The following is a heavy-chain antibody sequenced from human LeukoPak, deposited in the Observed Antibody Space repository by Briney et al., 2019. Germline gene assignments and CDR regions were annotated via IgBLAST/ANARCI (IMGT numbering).Heavy chain of an antibody. Sequence: GGSLRLSCAASGFTISGFWMHWLRQVPGEGLVWVARMNRAETTINYADSVKGRFTISRDNVRNTLHLQMNNLSLEDTAVYFCIREVQVRASASLGLWGRGTLVTVS. CDR3: IREVQVRASASLGL. CDR1: GFTISGFW. J-gene: IGHJ4*01. CDR2: MNRAETTI. D-gene: IGHD1-1*01. V-gene: IGHV3-74*01.